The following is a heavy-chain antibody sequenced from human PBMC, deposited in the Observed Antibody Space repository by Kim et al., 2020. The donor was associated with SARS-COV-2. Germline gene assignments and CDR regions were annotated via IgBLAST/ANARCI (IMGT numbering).Heavy chain of an antibody. D-gene: IGHD6-13*01. CDR3: ARRRIAAAATSWFDP. V-gene: IGHV5-51*01. J-gene: IGHJ5*02. Sequence: PSFQGQVTIDADKSISTAYLQWSSLKASDTAMYYCARRRIAAAATSWFDPWGQGTLVTVSS.